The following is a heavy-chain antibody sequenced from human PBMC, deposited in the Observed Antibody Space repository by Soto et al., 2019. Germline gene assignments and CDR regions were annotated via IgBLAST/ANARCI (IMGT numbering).Heavy chain of an antibody. CDR2: IYYSGST. D-gene: IGHD5-12*01. V-gene: IGHV4-59*08. CDR3: ARHGLVATINHYYYYMDV. CDR1: GGSISSYY. J-gene: IGHJ6*03. Sequence: SETLSLTCTVSGGSISSYYWSWIRQPPGKGLEWIGYIYYSGSTNYNPSLKSRVTISVDTSKNQFSLKLSSVTAADTAVYYCARHGLVATINHYYYYMDVWGKGTTVTVSS.